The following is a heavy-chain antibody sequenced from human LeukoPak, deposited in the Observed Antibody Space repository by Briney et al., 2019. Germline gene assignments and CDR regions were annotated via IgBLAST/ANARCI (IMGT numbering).Heavy chain of an antibody. CDR2: IHHSGST. CDR3: ARGTTLDY. J-gene: IGHJ4*02. V-gene: IGHV4-34*01. CDR1: GGSFSGYY. D-gene: IGHD1-1*01. Sequence: SETLSLTCAVYGGSFSGYYWSWIRQPPGKGLECIGEIHHSGSTNYNPSLKSRVAISVDTSKNQFSLKLSSVTAADTAVYYCARGTTLDYWGQGTLVTVSS.